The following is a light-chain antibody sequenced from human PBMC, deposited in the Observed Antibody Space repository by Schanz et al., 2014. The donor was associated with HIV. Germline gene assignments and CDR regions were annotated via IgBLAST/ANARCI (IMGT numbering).Light chain of an antibody. V-gene: IGKV3-15*01. J-gene: IGKJ1*01. CDR1: QSVRTN. Sequence: EIVMTQSPVTLSVSPGERATLSCRASQSVRTNLAWYQQKRGQAPRLLIYGASTRATGIPGRFSGSGSGTEFTLTISSLQFEDLAVYYCQQYNNWPPAFGQGTKVEIK. CDR3: QQYNNWPPA. CDR2: GAS.